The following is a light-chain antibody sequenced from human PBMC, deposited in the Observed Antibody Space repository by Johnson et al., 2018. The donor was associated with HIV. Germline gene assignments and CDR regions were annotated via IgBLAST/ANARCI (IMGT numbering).Light chain of an antibody. V-gene: IGLV1-51*01. Sequence: QSVLTQPPSVSAAPGQKVTISCSGSSSNIGNNSVSWYQQVPGTAPKLLIYDNNKRPSGIPDLFSGSKSGTSATLGITGLQTGDEADYYCGTWDSSLSAFYVFGTGTKVTVL. CDR1: SSNIGNNS. CDR2: DNN. CDR3: GTWDSSLSAFYV. J-gene: IGLJ1*01.